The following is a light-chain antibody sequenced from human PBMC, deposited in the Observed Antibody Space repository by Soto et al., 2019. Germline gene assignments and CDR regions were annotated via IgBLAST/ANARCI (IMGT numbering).Light chain of an antibody. V-gene: IGLV2-14*01. CDR3: NSYTSNNTYV. J-gene: IGLJ1*01. CDR1: SSDIGGYNY. Sequence: QSVLTQPASVSGSPGQSITISCTGTSSDIGGYNYVSWYQQHPGKVPKLMIFEVSNRPSGVSYRFSGSKSGNTASLTISGLQAEDEADYYCNSYTSNNTYVFGTGTKLTVL. CDR2: EVS.